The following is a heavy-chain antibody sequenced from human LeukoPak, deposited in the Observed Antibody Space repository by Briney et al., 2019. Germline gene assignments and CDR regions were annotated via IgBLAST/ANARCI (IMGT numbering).Heavy chain of an antibody. CDR2: INTDGTTT. Sequence: GGSLRLSCAVSGFTFSRYWIHWVRQAPGKGLVWVSRINTDGTTTTYADSVKGRFTISRDNAKNTLYLQMNSLRAEDTAVYYCARDLGGGDDYWGQGTLVTVSS. D-gene: IGHD2-15*01. CDR1: GFTFSRYW. CDR3: ARDLGGGDDY. J-gene: IGHJ4*02. V-gene: IGHV3-74*01.